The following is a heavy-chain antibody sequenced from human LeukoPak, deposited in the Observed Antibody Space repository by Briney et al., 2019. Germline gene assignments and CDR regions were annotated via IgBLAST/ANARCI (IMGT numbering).Heavy chain of an antibody. CDR1: GFSSSNAW. D-gene: IGHD2-2*01. CDR2: IKSKTDGGTT. J-gene: IGHJ5*02. CDR3: TTRYCSNTRCSGEGWFDP. V-gene: IGHV3-15*01. Sequence: GGSLRLSCAASGFSSSNAWMSWVRQAPGKGLEWVGRIKSKTDGGTTDYAAPVKGRFTISRDDSKNTLYMQMNSLKTEDTAVYYCTTRYCSNTRCSGEGWFDPWGQGTLVTVSS.